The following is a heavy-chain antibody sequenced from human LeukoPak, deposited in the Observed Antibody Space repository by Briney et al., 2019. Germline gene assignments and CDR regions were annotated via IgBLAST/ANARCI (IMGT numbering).Heavy chain of an antibody. D-gene: IGHD3-10*01. CDR2: IIPIFGTA. J-gene: IGHJ6*03. CDR1: GGTFSSYA. CDR3: ACPRDPNYYYYYMDV. Sequence: GASVKVSCKASGGTFSSYAISWVRQAPGQGLEWMGGIIPIFGTANYAQKFQGRVTITADKSTSTAYMELSSLRSEDTAVYYCACPRDPNYYYYYMDVWGKGTTVTVSS. V-gene: IGHV1-69*06.